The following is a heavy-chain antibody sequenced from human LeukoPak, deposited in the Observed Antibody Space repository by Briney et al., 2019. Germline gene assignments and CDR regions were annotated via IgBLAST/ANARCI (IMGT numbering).Heavy chain of an antibody. CDR1: GFIFSQYS. V-gene: IGHV3-48*01. CDR3: ARDAGNSGYGCDL. CDR2: IRSTGDT. J-gene: IGHJ5*02. D-gene: IGHD5-12*01. Sequence: GGSLRLSCAASGFIFSQYSINWVRQAPGHGLEWVSHIRSTGDTFYADSVKGRFTISRANARNSLYLQMNSLRAEDTAMYYCARDAGNSGYGCDLWGQGTLVTVSS.